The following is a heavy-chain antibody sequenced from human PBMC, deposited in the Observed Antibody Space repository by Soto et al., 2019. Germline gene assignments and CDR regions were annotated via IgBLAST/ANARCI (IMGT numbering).Heavy chain of an antibody. D-gene: IGHD3-10*01. V-gene: IGHV4-34*01. J-gene: IGHJ6*02. CDR3: ARGLEWFGVAHLTNYYYYGIDV. Sequence: KPSETLSLTCAVYGGSFSGYYWSWIRQPPGKGLEWIGEINHSGSTNYNPSLKSRVTISVDTSKNQFSLKLSSVTAADTAVYYCARGLEWFGVAHLTNYYYYGIDVWGQGTTVTVSS. CDR2: INHSGST. CDR1: GGSFSGYY.